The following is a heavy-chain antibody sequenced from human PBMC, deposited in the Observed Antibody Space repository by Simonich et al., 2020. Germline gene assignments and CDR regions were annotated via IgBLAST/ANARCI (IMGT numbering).Heavy chain of an antibody. CDR1: GYTFTGYY. Sequence: QVQLVQSGAEVKKPGASVKVSCKASGYTFTGYYMHWVRQAPGQGLGGLGWINPNSGGKNYAKKFQGRVTMTRDTSISTAYMELSRLRSDDTAVYYCARVRFEAFDIWGQGTMVTVSS. CDR2: INPNSGGK. V-gene: IGHV1-2*02. CDR3: ARVRFEAFDI. J-gene: IGHJ3*02.